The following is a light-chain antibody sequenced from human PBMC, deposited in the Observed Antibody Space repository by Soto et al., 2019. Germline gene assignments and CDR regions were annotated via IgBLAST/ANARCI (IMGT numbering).Light chain of an antibody. CDR3: QQYNTYPWT. CDR2: DAS. CDR1: QSISSW. J-gene: IGKJ1*01. Sequence: DIQMTQSPATLSASVGDRVTITCRASQSISSWLAWYQQKPGKVPKLLIDDASSLESGVQSRFSGSGSGTVFIFTISSLQPDDFATYYCQQYNTYPWTFGQGTKV. V-gene: IGKV1-5*01.